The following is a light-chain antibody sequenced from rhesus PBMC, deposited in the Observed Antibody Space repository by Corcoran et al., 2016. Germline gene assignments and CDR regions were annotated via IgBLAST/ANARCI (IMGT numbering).Light chain of an antibody. J-gene: IGKJ4*01. CDR2: DTS. CDR3: QRYSSWPLT. CDR1: QSISSN. Sequence: EIVMMQSPATLSLSPGERATLSCRASQSISSNLAWYQQKPWQAPSLRLYDTSNRAPGIPDRFSGSGSGTAFTLTISRLEPEDFTVYCCQRYSSWPLTFGGGTKVEIK. V-gene: IGKV3-42*03.